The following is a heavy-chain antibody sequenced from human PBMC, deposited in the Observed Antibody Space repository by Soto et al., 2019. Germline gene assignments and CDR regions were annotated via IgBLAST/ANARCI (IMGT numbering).Heavy chain of an antibody. CDR2: IIPVFGRP. V-gene: IGHV1-69*13. CDR3: AREASAYDF. CDR1: GGTFSSFG. J-gene: IGHJ1*01. Sequence: SVKVSCKASGGTFSSFGISWVRQAPGQGLEWMGGIIPVFGRPNYAQRFRGRLTITADESTNTSYMELIDLTSEDTAVYYCAREASAYDFWGQGTQVTVS. D-gene: IGHD5-12*01.